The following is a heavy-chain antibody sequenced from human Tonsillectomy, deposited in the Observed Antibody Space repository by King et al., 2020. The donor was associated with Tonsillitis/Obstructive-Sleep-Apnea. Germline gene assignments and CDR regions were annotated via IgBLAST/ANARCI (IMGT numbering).Heavy chain of an antibody. CDR2: IYPGDSDT. V-gene: IGHV5-51*01. CDR3: ARQGAAGTVADYYYYMDV. Sequence: VQLVESGAEVKKPGESLKISCKGSGYSFTSYWIGWVRQMPGKGLEWMGIIYPGDSDTRYSPSFQGQFTISADKSISTAYLQWSSLKASDTAMYYCARQGAAGTVADYYYYMDVWGKGTTVTVSS. D-gene: IGHD6-13*01. CDR1: GYSFTSYW. J-gene: IGHJ6*03.